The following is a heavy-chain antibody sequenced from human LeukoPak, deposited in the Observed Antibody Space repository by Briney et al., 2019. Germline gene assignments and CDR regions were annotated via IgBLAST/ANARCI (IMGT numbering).Heavy chain of an antibody. CDR2: ISGSGGST. D-gene: IGHD6-19*01. Sequence: GGSLRLSCAASGFTFSSYAMSWVRQAPGKGPEWVSAISGSGGSTYYADSVKGRFTISRDNSKNTLYLQMNSLRAEDTAVYYCAKGYSSGWYPIRSFDYWGQGTLVTVSS. V-gene: IGHV3-23*01. CDR3: AKGYSSGWYPIRSFDY. CDR1: GFTFSSYA. J-gene: IGHJ4*02.